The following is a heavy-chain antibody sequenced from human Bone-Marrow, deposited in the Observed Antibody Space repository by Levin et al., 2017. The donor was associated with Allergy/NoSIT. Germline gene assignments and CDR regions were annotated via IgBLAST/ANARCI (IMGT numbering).Heavy chain of an antibody. V-gene: IGHV3-73*01. CDR3: TTANGGDDGAY. CDR2: IRKKPDNYAT. Sequence: GESLKISCAVSGFTFSGSTMHWVRQASGKGLEWVARIRKKPDNYATAYAASVKGRFTVSRDDSKNMAFLQMNSLKIEDTAVYYCTTANGGDDGAYWGLGTLVTVSS. J-gene: IGHJ4*01. D-gene: IGHD2-21*02. CDR1: GFTFSGST.